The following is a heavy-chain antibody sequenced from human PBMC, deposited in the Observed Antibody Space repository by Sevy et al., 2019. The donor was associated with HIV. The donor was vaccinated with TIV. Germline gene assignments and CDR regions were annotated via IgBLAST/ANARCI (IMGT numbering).Heavy chain of an antibody. D-gene: IGHD6-6*01. Sequence: GGSLRLSCAASGFTFSSYWMHWVRHAPGKGLVWVSRISSLGISTGYADSVRGRFTISKAKAKNTLYLQMNSLGAEDTAVYYCARDGRAARDFDYWGQGTLVTVSS. CDR1: GFTFSSYW. V-gene: IGHV3-74*01. CDR3: ARDGRAARDFDY. J-gene: IGHJ4*02. CDR2: ISSLGIST.